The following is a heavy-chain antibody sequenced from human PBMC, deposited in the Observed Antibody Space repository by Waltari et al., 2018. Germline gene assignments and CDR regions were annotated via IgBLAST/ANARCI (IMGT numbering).Heavy chain of an antibody. CDR3: EGSWT. CDR2: INRDGSRE. V-gene: IGHV3-7*01. Sequence: EVQLVESGGGLVQRGGSLRLSCAASGFNWIRQAPGKGLEWVANINRDGSRESYVDSVKGRFTISRDNAKNSVFLQMNSLRVEDTAVYYCEGSWTWGQGTLVTVSS. J-gene: IGHJ4*02. D-gene: IGHD5-12*01. CDR1: GFN.